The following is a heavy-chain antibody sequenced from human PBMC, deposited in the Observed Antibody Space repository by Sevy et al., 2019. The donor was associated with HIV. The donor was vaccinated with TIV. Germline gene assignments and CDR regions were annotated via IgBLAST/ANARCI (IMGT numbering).Heavy chain of an antibody. Sequence: SETLSLTCTVSGGSISSYYWSWIRQPAGKGLEWIGRIYTSGGTHYNPSLKSRVTMSVDTSKNQFSLKLSSVTAAGTAVYYCLRDRGGVEYFDYWGQGTLVTVSS. J-gene: IGHJ4*02. CDR2: IYTSGGT. D-gene: IGHD2-15*01. V-gene: IGHV4-4*07. CDR1: GGSISSYY. CDR3: LRDRGGVEYFDY.